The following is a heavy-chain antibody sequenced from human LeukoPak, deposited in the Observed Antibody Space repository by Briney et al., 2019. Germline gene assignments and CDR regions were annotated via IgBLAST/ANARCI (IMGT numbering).Heavy chain of an antibody. CDR1: GDSISDDY. D-gene: IGHD2-2*01. CDR3: VRDNGSGYTRGYEHYYYYLDV. Sequence: SETLSLTCTVSGDSISDDYYTWMRQPAGKGLEWIGRIHSGGTTNYNLSLMSRVTLSIDKSKKHISLRLASVTAADTALYYCVRDNGSGYTRGYEHYYYYLDVWGKGTTVTVSS. V-gene: IGHV4-4*07. J-gene: IGHJ6*03. CDR2: IHSGGTT.